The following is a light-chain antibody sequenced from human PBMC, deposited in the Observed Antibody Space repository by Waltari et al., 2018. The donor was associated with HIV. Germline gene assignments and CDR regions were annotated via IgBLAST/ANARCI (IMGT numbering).Light chain of an antibody. V-gene: IGKV3-15*01. CDR2: GAS. Sequence: EIVMTQSPATLSVSPGDRATLSCRASQSVSSNLAWYQQRPGQAPRLLIFGASTRATGIPARFSGSGSGTEFSLTISSLQSEDFAVYYCQQYNSWPPAWTFGQG. CDR3: QQYNSWPPAWT. J-gene: IGKJ1*01. CDR1: QSVSSN.